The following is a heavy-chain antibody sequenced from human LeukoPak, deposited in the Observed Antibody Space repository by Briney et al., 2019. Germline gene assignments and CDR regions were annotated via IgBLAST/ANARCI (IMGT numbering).Heavy chain of an antibody. Sequence: GGSLRLSCTVSGVSFNNYAMSWVRLGPGKGLEWVSVIYSGGSTYYADSVKGRFTISRDNSKNTLYLQMNSLRAEDTAVYYCAREYDYGDYAFDYWGQGTLVTVSS. J-gene: IGHJ4*02. CDR2: IYSGGST. D-gene: IGHD4-17*01. CDR3: AREYDYGDYAFDY. V-gene: IGHV3-66*01. CDR1: GVSFNNYA.